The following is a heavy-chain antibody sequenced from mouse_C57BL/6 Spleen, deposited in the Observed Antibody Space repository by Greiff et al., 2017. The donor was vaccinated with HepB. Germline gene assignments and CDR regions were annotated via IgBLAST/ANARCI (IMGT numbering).Heavy chain of an antibody. CDR2: VYPYNGGT. V-gene: IGHV1-36*01. Sequence: VQLQQSGPVLVKPGPSVKISCKASGFTFTDYYMHWVKQSHGKSLEWIGLVYPYNGGTSYNQKFKGKATLTVDTSSSTAYMELNSLTSEDSAVYDCATATVVPVGGFAYWGQGTLVTVSA. CDR1: GFTFTDYY. D-gene: IGHD1-1*01. CDR3: ATATVVPVGGFAY. J-gene: IGHJ3*01.